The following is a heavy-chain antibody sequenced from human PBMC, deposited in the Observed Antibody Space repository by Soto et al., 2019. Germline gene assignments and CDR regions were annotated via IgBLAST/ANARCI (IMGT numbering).Heavy chain of an antibody. CDR1: GFTFSSYA. D-gene: IGHD1-26*01. CDR3: ARDSGSYLRQDAFDI. Sequence: QVQLVESGGGVVQPGRSLRLSCAASGFTFSSYAMHWVRQAPGKGLEWVAVISYDGSNKYYADSVKGRFTISRDTSKNTLYLQMNSLRAEDTAVYYCARDSGSYLRQDAFDIWGQGTMVTVSS. V-gene: IGHV3-30-3*01. CDR2: ISYDGSNK. J-gene: IGHJ3*02.